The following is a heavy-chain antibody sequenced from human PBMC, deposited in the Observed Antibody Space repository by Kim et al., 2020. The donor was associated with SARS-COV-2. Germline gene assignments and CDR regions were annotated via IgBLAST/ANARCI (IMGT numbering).Heavy chain of an antibody. CDR2: ISDSGDST. Sequence: GGSLRLSCAASSFTFGHFAMNWVRQAPGKGLEWISSISDSGDSTYYADSMKGRFTISRDNSKNTLFLQMNSLRADDTAMYYCAKDLNLGFDSWGQGTLVT. CDR3: AKDLNLGFDS. D-gene: IGHD7-27*01. V-gene: IGHV3-23*01. J-gene: IGHJ4*02. CDR1: SFTFGHFA.